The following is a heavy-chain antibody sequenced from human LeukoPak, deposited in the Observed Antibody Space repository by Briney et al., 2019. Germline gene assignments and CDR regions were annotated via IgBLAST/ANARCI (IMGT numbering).Heavy chain of an antibody. D-gene: IGHD5-12*01. V-gene: IGHV1-2*02. CDR1: GYTFTGYY. J-gene: IGHJ4*02. CDR2: INPKSGDT. CDR3: ASIRGVFDY. Sequence: GASVRVSCKASGYTFTGYYMHGVRQAPGQGLEWMGWINPKSGDTNYAQKFQGRVTMTRDTYISTAYMELSSLRSDDTAVYYCASIRGVFDYSGQGTLVTVSS.